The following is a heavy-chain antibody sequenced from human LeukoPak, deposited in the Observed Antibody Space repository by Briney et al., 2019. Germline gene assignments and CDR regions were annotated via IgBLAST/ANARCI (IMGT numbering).Heavy chain of an antibody. V-gene: IGHV4-59*02. CDR1: AGSVSRFY. CDR2: IYYSGST. Sequence: PSETLSLTCAVSAGSVSRFYWSWIRRPPGKGLEWIGYIYYSGSTHYNPSLKTRVTISVDTSKNQFSLKLNSVTAADTAVYYCARDLGPSRGFDYWGQGTLVTVSS. CDR3: ARDLGPSRGFDY. D-gene: IGHD3-10*01. J-gene: IGHJ4*02.